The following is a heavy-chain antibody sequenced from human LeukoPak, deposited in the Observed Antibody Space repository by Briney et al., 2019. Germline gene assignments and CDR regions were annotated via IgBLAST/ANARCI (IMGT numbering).Heavy chain of an antibody. Sequence: GGSLRLSCAASGFTFSSNVMTWVRQAPGQGPEWISAISGNSVSTNYADSVKGRFTISRDNSKNTLYLQMNSLRVEDTAVYYCAKGAYCGGDCYSLIAYWGQGTLVTVSS. CDR1: GFTFSSNV. CDR2: ISGNSVST. CDR3: AKGAYCGGDCYSLIAY. V-gene: IGHV3-23*01. J-gene: IGHJ4*02. D-gene: IGHD2-21*02.